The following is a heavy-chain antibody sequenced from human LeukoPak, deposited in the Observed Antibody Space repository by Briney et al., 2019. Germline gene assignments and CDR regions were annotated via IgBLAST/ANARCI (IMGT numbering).Heavy chain of an antibody. V-gene: IGHV4-39*01. Sequence: MSSEPLSLTCTVSGGSISSSSAYWGWIRQPPGKGLEWIGSIYYSKNTYYNPSLKSRVTISADTSKNQFSLTLGSVSATDTAVYYCVSPRGFSHGYFDYWGQGTLVTVSS. D-gene: IGHD5-18*01. CDR2: IYYSKNT. CDR3: VSPRGFSHGYFDY. J-gene: IGHJ4*02. CDR1: GGSISSSSAY.